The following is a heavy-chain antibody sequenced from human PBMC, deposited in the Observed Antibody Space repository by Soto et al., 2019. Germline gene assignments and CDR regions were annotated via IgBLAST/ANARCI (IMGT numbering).Heavy chain of an antibody. CDR2: ISSSSSYI. D-gene: IGHD3-3*01. V-gene: IGHV3-21*01. Sequence: GGSLRLSCAASGFTFSSYSMNWVRQAPGKGLEWVSSISSSSSYIYYADSVKGRFTISRDNAKNSLYLQMNSLRAEDTAVYYCARRYDFWSGPFDPWGQGTLVTVSS. J-gene: IGHJ5*02. CDR3: ARRYDFWSGPFDP. CDR1: GFTFSSYS.